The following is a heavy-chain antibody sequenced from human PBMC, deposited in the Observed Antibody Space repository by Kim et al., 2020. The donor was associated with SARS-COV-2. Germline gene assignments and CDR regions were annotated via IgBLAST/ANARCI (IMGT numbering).Heavy chain of an antibody. CDR3: AKDLVWGSSLEGAFDI. D-gene: IGHD6-13*01. CDR2: IWYDGSNK. CDR1: GFTFSSYA. V-gene: IGHV3-33*06. Sequence: GGSLRLSCAASGFTFSSYAMHWVRQAPGKGLEWVAVIWYDGSNKYYADSVKGRFTISRDNSKNTLYLQMNSLRAEDTAVYYCAKDLVWGSSLEGAFDIWGQGTMVTVSS. J-gene: IGHJ3*02.